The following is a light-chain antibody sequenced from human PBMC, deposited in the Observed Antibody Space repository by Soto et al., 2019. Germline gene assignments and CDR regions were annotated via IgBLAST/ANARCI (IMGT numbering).Light chain of an antibody. CDR3: ASYTTSSTYV. CDR1: SSDVGGFNY. V-gene: IGLV2-14*03. J-gene: IGLJ1*01. CDR2: DVT. Sequence: QSALTQPASVSGSLGQSIAISCTGTSSDVGGFNYVSWYQQHPGKAPKLLIYDVTSRPSGVSDRFSGSKSANTASLTISGLQAEDEADYYCASYTTSSTYVFGTGTKVTVL.